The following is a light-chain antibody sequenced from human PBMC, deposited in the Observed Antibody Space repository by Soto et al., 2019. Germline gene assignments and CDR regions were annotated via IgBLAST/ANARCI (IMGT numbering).Light chain of an antibody. CDR3: QHYNTYST. V-gene: IGKV1-5*03. Sequence: DIQLTQSPSFLSASLGDRVIITCRASQSISSWLACYQQKPGKAPKLLIYKASSLESGVPSRFSGSGSGTEFTLTISSLQPDDFATYYCQHYNTYSTFGQGTKVDIK. J-gene: IGKJ1*01. CDR2: KAS. CDR1: QSISSW.